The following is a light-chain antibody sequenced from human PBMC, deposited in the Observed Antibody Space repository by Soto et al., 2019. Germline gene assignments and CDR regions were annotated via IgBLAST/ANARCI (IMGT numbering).Light chain of an antibody. CDR1: QSVRSIF. CDR3: HEYDSLC. V-gene: IGKV3-20*01. Sequence: ENVVTQSRGTLSLSPGERATLYCRASQSVRSIFLAWYQQKLGQAPRLLIYAASTRAAGIPDRFTGRGSGTDFAVISSRLELEDFVLNYCHEYDSLCFAHGTRLEIK. CDR2: AAS. J-gene: IGKJ5*01.